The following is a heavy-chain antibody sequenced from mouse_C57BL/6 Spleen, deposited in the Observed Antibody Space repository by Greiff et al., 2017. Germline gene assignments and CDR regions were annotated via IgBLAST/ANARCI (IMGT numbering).Heavy chain of an antibody. CDR1: GYTFTSYG. CDR2: IYPRSGNT. CDR3: ARSSVITTAAYAMDY. J-gene: IGHJ4*01. V-gene: IGHV1-81*01. D-gene: IGHD1-1*01. Sequence: QVQLQQSGAELARPGASVKLSCKASGYTFTSYGISWVKQRTGQGLEWIGEIYPRSGNTYYNEKFKGKATLTADKSSSTAYMELRSLTSEDSAVSFCARSSVITTAAYAMDYRGQGTSVTVSS.